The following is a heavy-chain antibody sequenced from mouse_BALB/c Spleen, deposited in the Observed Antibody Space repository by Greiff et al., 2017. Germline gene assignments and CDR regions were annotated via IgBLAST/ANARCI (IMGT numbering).Heavy chain of an antibody. CDR2: IDPENGDT. J-gene: IGHJ2*01. V-gene: IGHV14-4*02. Sequence: DVKLVESGAELVRSGASVKLSCTASGFNIKDYYMHWVKQRPEQGLEWIGWIDPENGDTEYAPKFQGKATMTADTSSTTAYLQRSSLTSEDTAVYYCSGGDWVDYWGQGTTLTVSS. D-gene: IGHD4-1*01. CDR1: GFNIKDYY. CDR3: SGGDWVDY.